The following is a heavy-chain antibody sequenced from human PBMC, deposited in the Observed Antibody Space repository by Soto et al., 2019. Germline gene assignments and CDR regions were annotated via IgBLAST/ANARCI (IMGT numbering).Heavy chain of an antibody. Sequence: EVQLLESGGGLVQPGGSLRLSCAGSGFTFSDYAISWVRQAPGKGLEWVSAMSGRGGSVYYADSAKGRFSISRENSKNTVYLQMSSLRGEDTAIYYCAKTFGSNWLLDYWGRGTLVTVSS. CDR3: AKTFGSNWLLDY. D-gene: IGHD6-13*01. V-gene: IGHV3-23*01. CDR2: MSGRGGSV. CDR1: GFTFSDYA. J-gene: IGHJ4*02.